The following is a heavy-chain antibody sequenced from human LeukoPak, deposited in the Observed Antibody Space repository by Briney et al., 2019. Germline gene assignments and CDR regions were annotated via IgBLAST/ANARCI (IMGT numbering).Heavy chain of an antibody. CDR3: ASALN. CDR1: GFTFSSYG. Sequence: PGRSLRLSCAASGFTFSSYGMHWVRQAPGKGLEWVAVISYDGSNKYYADSVKGRFTISRDNAKNSLYLQMNSLRAENTAVYYCASALNWGQGTLVTVSS. CDR2: ISYDGSNK. V-gene: IGHV3-30*03. J-gene: IGHJ4*02.